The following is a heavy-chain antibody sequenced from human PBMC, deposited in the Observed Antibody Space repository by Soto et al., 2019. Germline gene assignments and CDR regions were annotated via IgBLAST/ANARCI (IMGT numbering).Heavy chain of an antibody. Sequence: GASVKVSCKASGYTFTSYAMHWVRQAPGQRLEWMGWINAGNGNTKYSQKFQGRVTITRDTSASTAYMELSSLRSEDTAVYYCARDPSSGYYYHTRLYGMDVWGQGTTVTVSS. CDR3: ARDPSSGYYYHTRLYGMDV. V-gene: IGHV1-3*01. D-gene: IGHD3-22*01. CDR1: GYTFTSYA. J-gene: IGHJ6*02. CDR2: INAGNGNT.